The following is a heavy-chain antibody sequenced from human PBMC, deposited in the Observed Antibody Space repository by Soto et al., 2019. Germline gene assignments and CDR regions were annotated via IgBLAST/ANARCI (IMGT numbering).Heavy chain of an antibody. J-gene: IGHJ5*02. D-gene: IGHD3-22*01. Sequence: SETLSLTCTVSGGSISSSSYYWGWIRQPPGKGLEWIGSIYYSGSTYYNPSLKSRVTISVDTSKNQFSLKLSSVTAADTAVYYCASPKIVFYNWFVPWGQGTLVTVSS. V-gene: IGHV4-39*01. CDR3: ASPKIVFYNWFVP. CDR1: GGSISSSSYY. CDR2: IYYSGST.